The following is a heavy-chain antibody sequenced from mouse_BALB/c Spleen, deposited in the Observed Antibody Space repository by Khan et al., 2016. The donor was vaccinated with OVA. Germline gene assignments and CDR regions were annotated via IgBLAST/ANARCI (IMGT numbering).Heavy chain of an antibody. J-gene: IGHJ4*01. CDR2: IWAGGST. Sequence: QVQLKQSGPGLVAPSQSLSITCTVSGFSLSNYGVNWVRQPPGKGLKWLGIIWAGGSTNYNSALMSKLSIRKDNAKSQVFLKMNSLQTDDTAMYYCARETAYYSNYEAMDYWGQGTSVTVSS. V-gene: IGHV2-9*02. D-gene: IGHD2-5*01. CDR3: ARETAYYSNYEAMDY. CDR1: GFSLSNYG.